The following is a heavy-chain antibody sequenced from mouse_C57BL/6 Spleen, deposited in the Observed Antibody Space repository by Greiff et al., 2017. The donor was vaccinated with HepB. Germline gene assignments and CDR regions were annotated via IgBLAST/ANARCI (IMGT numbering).Heavy chain of an antibody. Sequence: QVQLQQPGAELVRPGSSVKLSCKASGYTFTSYWMDWVKQRPGQGLEWIGNIYPSDSETHYNQKFKDKATLTVDKSSSTAYMQLSSLTSEDSAVYDCARWSNYNGYWGQSTTLTVSS. CDR3: ARWSNYNGY. V-gene: IGHV1-61*01. D-gene: IGHD5-1*01. CDR1: GYTFTSYW. CDR2: IYPSDSET. J-gene: IGHJ2*01.